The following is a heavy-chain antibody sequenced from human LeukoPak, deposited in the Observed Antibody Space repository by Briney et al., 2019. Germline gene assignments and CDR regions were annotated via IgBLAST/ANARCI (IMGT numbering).Heavy chain of an antibody. V-gene: IGHV3-30*04. Sequence: GGSLRLSCEASGFTFSIFPMHWVRQAPGKGLEWVALISSGSEKYYADSVKGRFTISRDNSKNMLYLQMNSLRADDTAVYYCARDLELSAVYYFDSWGQGTLVIVSS. D-gene: IGHD3-3*01. CDR3: ARDLELSAVYYFDS. J-gene: IGHJ4*02. CDR2: ISSGSEK. CDR1: GFTFSIFP.